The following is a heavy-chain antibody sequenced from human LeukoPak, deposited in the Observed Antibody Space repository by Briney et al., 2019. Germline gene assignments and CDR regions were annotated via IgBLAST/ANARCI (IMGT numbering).Heavy chain of an antibody. CDR2: MNTNSGNT. J-gene: IGHJ4*02. V-gene: IGHV1-8*01. CDR3: ATGAYYYDSSGYYYLSRLGEF. Sequence: ASVKVSCKASGYTFTSYDINWVRQATGQGLEWMGWMNTNSGNTGHAQKFQGRLTMTRDTSTNTAYMELSSLRSEDTAVYYCATGAYYYDSSGYYYLSRLGEFWGQGTLVTASS. D-gene: IGHD3-22*01. CDR1: GYTFTSYD.